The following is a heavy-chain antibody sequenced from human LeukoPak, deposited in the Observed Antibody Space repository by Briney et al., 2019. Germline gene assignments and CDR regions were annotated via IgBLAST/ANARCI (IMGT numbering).Heavy chain of an antibody. Sequence: GESLKISCKGSGYSFTSYWIGWVRQMPGKGLEWMGIIYPGDSDTRYSPSFQGQVTISADKSIGTAYRQWSSLKASDTAMYYCARLIVEMATISLIDYWGQGTLVTVSS. D-gene: IGHD5-24*01. J-gene: IGHJ4*02. V-gene: IGHV5-51*01. CDR2: IYPGDSDT. CDR3: ARLIVEMATISLIDY. CDR1: GYSFTSYW.